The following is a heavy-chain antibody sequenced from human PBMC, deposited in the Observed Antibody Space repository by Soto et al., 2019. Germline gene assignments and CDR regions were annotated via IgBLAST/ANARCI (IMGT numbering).Heavy chain of an antibody. V-gene: IGHV3-30*18. Sequence: VQLVESGGGLVKPGGSLRLSCAASGFTFSSYGMHWVRQAPGKGLEWVAVISYDGSNKYYADSVKGRFTISRDNSKNTLYLQMNSLRAEDTAVYYCAKEVYCSSTSCYTGGYYYYYGMDVWGQGTTVTVSS. J-gene: IGHJ6*02. CDR1: GFTFSSYG. D-gene: IGHD2-2*02. CDR2: ISYDGSNK. CDR3: AKEVYCSSTSCYTGGYYYYYGMDV.